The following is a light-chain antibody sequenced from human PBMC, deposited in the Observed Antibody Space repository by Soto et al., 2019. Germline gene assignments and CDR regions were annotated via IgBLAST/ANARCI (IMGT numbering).Light chain of an antibody. J-gene: IGLJ2*01. CDR1: TSNIEAGYG. Sequence: QAVVTQPPSVSGAPGQRVTISCTGSTSNIEAGYGVHWYQQLPGTAPKLLIYGNSNRPSGVPDRFSGSRSGTSASLAITGLQAEDEADYYCQSYDSSLSAAVFGGGTKLTVL. CDR3: QSYDSSLSAAV. CDR2: GNS. V-gene: IGLV1-40*01.